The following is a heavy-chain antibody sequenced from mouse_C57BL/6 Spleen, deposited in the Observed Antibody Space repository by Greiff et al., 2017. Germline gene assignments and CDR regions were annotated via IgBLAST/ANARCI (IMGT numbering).Heavy chain of an antibody. V-gene: IGHV1-26*01. J-gene: IGHJ2*01. CDR2: INPNNGGT. CDR3: ARVGELFDY. Sequence: VQLQQSGPELVKPGASVKISCKASGYTFTDYYMNWVKQSHGKSLEWIGDINPNNGGTSYNQKFKGKATLTVDKSSSTAYMELRSLTSEDSAVYYCARVGELFDYRGQGTTLTVSP. CDR1: GYTFTDYY.